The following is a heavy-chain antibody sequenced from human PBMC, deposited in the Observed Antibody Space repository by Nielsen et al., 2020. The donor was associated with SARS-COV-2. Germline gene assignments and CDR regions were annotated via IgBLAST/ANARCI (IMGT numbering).Heavy chain of an antibody. Sequence: TLSLTCTVSGGSISSGGYYWSWIRQHPGKGLEWIGYIYYSGSTYYNPSLKSRVTISVDTSKNQFSLKLSSVTAADTAVYYCASWDDSSGYRFDYWGQGTLVTVSS. V-gene: IGHV4-31*03. D-gene: IGHD3-22*01. CDR2: IYYSGST. J-gene: IGHJ4*02. CDR3: ASWDDSSGYRFDY. CDR1: GGSISSGGYY.